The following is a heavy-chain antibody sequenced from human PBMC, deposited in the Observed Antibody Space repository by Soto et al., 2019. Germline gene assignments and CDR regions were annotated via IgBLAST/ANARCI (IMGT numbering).Heavy chain of an antibody. D-gene: IGHD6-6*01. CDR2: IYTDGST. V-gene: IGHV3-53*01. J-gene: IGHJ5*02. Sequence: EVQLVESGGGLIQPGGSLRLSCAASGFTVSANYVTWVRQAPGKGLEWVSLIYTDGSTYYADSVKGRFTFSRDNSKNTLYLQMNNLRADDTAVYYCARVSSPLPDNWFHPWGQGTLVTVSS. CDR3: ARVSSPLPDNWFHP. CDR1: GFTVSANY.